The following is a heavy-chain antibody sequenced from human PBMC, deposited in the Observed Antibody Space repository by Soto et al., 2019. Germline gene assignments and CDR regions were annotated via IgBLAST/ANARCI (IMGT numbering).Heavy chain of an antibody. CDR2: ISYSGNT. CDR1: AGSTSNFY. V-gene: IGHV4-59*01. CDR3: ARAPMVLSRSYFDS. J-gene: IGHJ4*02. Sequence: SQTLSLACTLSAGSTSNFYWRWVRPPPGKVLEWIGYISYSGNTNYNPSLKSRVSISVDTSKNQLSLNLTSVTAADTAVYYCARAPMVLSRSYFDSWGQGTPVTVSS. D-gene: IGHD2-8*01.